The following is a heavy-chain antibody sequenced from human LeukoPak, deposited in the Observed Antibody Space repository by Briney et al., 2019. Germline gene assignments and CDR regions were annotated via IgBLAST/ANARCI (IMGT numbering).Heavy chain of an antibody. Sequence: GGSLRLPCAASGFTFSDHQMDWVRQAPGKGLEWVGRIRIKARSYTTEYAASVEGRFTISRDDSKNSLYLQMNSLKTEDTAVYYCASSYSSSWPTDRIFDYWGQGTLVTVSS. CDR2: IRIKARSYTT. D-gene: IGHD6-13*01. CDR3: ASSYSSSWPTDRIFDY. CDR1: GFTFSDHQ. V-gene: IGHV3-72*01. J-gene: IGHJ4*02.